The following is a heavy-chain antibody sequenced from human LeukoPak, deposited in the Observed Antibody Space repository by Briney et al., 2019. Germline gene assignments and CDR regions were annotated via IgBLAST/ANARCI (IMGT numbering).Heavy chain of an antibody. J-gene: IGHJ3*01. CDR1: GYTFTEYY. D-gene: IGHD6-19*01. V-gene: IGHV1-2*02. CDR3: ARDGVAGPSDAFDL. CDR2: IGAKNGDR. Sequence: GASVKVSCRAYGYTFTEYYIHWVRQAPGQGLEWMTYIGAKNGDRHYAQKFQGRVTMTLDTSLSTAYMELKWLTSDDTAMYYCARDGVAGPSDAFDLGGQGTMVTVSS.